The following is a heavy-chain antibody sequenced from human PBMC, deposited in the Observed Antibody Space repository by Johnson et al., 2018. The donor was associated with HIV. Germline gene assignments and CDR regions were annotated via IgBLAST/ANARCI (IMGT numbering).Heavy chain of an antibody. CDR2: IKQDGSEK. V-gene: IGHV3-7*05. J-gene: IGHJ3*02. CDR1: GFTFSSYW. Sequence: VQLVESGGGLVQPGGSLRLSCAASGFTFSSYWMSWVRQAQGKGLEWVANIKQDGSEKYYVDSVKGRFTISRDNAKNSLYLQMHSLRAEDTAVYYCARDGIAAEPKWDAFDIWGQGTMVTVSS. CDR3: ARDGIAAEPKWDAFDI. D-gene: IGHD6-13*01.